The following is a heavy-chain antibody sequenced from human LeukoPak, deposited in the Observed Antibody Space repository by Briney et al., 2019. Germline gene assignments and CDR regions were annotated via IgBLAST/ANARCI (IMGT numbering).Heavy chain of an antibody. CDR2: ISYDGSNK. V-gene: IGHV3-30*14. CDR1: GFTFSSYA. CDR3: ARAVWATVVYYFDY. J-gene: IGHJ4*02. Sequence: PGGSLRLSCAASGFTFSSYAMHWVRQAPGKGLEWVAVISYDGSNKYYADSVKGRFTISRDNSKNTLYLQMNSLRAEDTAVYYCARAVWATVVYYFDYWGQGTLVTVS. D-gene: IGHD4-23*01.